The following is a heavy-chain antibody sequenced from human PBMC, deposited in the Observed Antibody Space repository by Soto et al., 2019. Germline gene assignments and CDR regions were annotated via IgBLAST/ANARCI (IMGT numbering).Heavy chain of an antibody. V-gene: IGHV5-51*01. Sequence: PGESLKISCKASGYSFTRKWIGWVRQMPGKGLEWMGVIYPGDSDTRYSPSFQGQVTISADKSISTAYLQWSSLKASDTAMYYCATRYYDSSGYFDYWGQGTLVTVSS. D-gene: IGHD3-22*01. J-gene: IGHJ4*02. CDR1: GYSFTRKW. CDR3: ATRYYDSSGYFDY. CDR2: IYPGDSDT.